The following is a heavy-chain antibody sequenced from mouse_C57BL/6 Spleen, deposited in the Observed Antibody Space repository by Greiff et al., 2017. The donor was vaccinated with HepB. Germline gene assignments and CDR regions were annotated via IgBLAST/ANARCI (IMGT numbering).Heavy chain of an antibody. CDR1: GFTFSSYG. J-gene: IGHJ3*01. CDR3: ARQEIYDGYYGFAY. Sequence: DVMLVESGGDLVKPGGSLKLSCAASGFTFSSYGMSWVRQTPDKRLEWVATISSGGSYTYYPDSVKGRFTISRDNAKNTLYLQMSSLKSEDTAMYYCARQEIYDGYYGFAYWGQGTLVTVSA. CDR2: ISSGGSYT. V-gene: IGHV5-6*02. D-gene: IGHD2-3*01.